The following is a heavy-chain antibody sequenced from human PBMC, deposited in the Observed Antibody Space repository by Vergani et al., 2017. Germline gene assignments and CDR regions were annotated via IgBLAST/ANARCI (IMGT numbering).Heavy chain of an antibody. J-gene: IGHJ6*02. Sequence: QVQLVQSGAEVKKPGASVKVSCKASGYTFTSYGISWVRQAPGQGLEWMGWISAYNGNTNYAQKLQGRVTMTTDTSTSTAYMELRSLRSDEPAVYYCARDEGAYCSSTSCYTVYYYYGMDVWGQGTTVTVSS. CDR1: GYTFTSYG. CDR3: ARDEGAYCSSTSCYTVYYYYGMDV. D-gene: IGHD2-2*02. V-gene: IGHV1-18*01. CDR2: ISAYNGNT.